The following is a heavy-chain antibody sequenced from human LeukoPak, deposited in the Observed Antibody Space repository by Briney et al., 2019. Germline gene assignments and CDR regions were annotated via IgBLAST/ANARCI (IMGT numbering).Heavy chain of an antibody. Sequence: PGGSLRLSCAASGFTFSSYWMHWVRQAPGKGLVWVSRINGDGIGTTYADSVKGRFTISRDSAKNTLYLQMSSVRAEDTAVYYCARGYTYGSIDYWGRGTLVTVSS. CDR3: ARGYTYGSIDY. J-gene: IGHJ4*02. D-gene: IGHD5-18*01. CDR2: INGDGIGT. CDR1: GFTFSSYW. V-gene: IGHV3-74*01.